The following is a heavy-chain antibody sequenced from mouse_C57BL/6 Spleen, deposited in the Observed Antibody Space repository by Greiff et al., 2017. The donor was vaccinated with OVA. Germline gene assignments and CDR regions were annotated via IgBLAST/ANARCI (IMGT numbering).Heavy chain of an antibody. CDR3: TRWDYGYDVEAMDY. CDR1: GYTFTSYW. D-gene: IGHD2-2*01. CDR2: IYPGNSDT. J-gene: IGHJ4*01. Sequence: EVHLVESGTVLARPGASVKMSCKTSGYTFTSYWMHWVKQRPGQGLEWIGAIYPGNSDTSYNQKFKGKAKLTAVTSASTAYMELSSLTNEDSAVYYCTRWDYGYDVEAMDYWGQGTSVTVSS. V-gene: IGHV1-5*01.